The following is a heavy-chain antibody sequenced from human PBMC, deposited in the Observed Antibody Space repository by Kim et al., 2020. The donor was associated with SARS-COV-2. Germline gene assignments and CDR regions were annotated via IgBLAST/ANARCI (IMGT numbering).Heavy chain of an antibody. Sequence: GGSLRLSCAASGLTFTYAWMNWVRQAPGKGLEWVGRIKSNVDGGTTDYAAPVKGRVSISRADSTNTLYLQLNSLKTEDTAVYYCTTYMSNGWNWGQGTLVTVSS. J-gene: IGHJ4*02. D-gene: IGHD6-19*01. CDR2: IKSNVDGGTT. CDR1: GLTFTYAW. CDR3: TTYMSNGWN. V-gene: IGHV3-15*01.